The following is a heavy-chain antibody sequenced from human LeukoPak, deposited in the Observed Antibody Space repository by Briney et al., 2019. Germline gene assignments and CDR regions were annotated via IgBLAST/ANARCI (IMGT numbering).Heavy chain of an antibody. V-gene: IGHV4-59*08. CDR3: ASHYGSGSYAVDY. CDR1: GGSISSYY. D-gene: IGHD3-10*01. CDR2: IYYSGST. Sequence: PSETLSLTRTVSGGSISSYYWSWLRQPPGKGLEWIGYIYYSGSTNYTPSLKSRVTISVDTSKNQFSLKLSSVTAADTAVYYCASHYGSGSYAVDYWGQGTLVTVSS. J-gene: IGHJ4*02.